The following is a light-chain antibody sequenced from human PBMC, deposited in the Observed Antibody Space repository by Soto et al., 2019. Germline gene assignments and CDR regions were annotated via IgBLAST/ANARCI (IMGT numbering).Light chain of an antibody. V-gene: IGKV3-15*01. CDR2: GAS. J-gene: IGKJ4*01. Sequence: EIVLTQSPATLSVSQGERATLSCRASESVSNNLAWYQQKPGQAPRLLIFGASARATGIPARFSGSGSGTEFTLTISSLQSEDFADYYWQQYNKWPLTFGGGTKVEIK. CDR3: QQYNKWPLT. CDR1: ESVSNN.